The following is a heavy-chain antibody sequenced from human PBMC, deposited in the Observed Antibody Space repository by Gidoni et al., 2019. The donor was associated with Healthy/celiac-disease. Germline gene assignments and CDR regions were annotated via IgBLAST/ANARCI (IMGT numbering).Heavy chain of an antibody. J-gene: IGHJ4*02. CDR3: AREVSGIAVDY. CDR2: ISSSSTI. Sequence: EVQLVESGGGLVQPGGSLRLSCAASGFTFSSYSMNWVRQAPGKGLEWVSYISSSSTIYYADSVKGRFTISRDNAKNSLYLQMNSLRAEDTAVYYCAREVSGIAVDYWGQGTLVTVSS. D-gene: IGHD6-19*01. V-gene: IGHV3-48*04. CDR1: GFTFSSYS.